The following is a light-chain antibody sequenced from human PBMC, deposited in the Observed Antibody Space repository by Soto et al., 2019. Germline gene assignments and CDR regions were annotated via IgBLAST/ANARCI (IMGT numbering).Light chain of an antibody. CDR3: QQVNSYPLT. J-gene: IGKJ4*01. CDR2: ATS. V-gene: IGKV1-9*01. CDR1: QDISNY. Sequence: DIQLTQSPSFLSASVGDRVTITCRASQDISNYLAWYQQKLGKAPKFLIYATSTVQSGVPSRFIGSGSGTEFTLTISSLQPEDFATYYCQQVNSYPLTFGGGTKVEIK.